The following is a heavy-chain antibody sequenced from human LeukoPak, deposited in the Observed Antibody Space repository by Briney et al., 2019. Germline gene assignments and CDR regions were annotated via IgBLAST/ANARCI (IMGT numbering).Heavy chain of an antibody. CDR3: ARSYGSGSFYYSFYF. CDR1: GYTFTSYY. D-gene: IGHD3-10*01. V-gene: IGHV1-46*01. CDR2: INPSDGST. Sequence: ASVKVSCKASGYTFTSYYMHWVRQAPGQGLEWVGIINPSDGSTNYAQSFQGRVTMTRETSTTTVYMELSSPRSEDTAVYYCARSYGSGSFYYSFYFWGPGTLVTVSS. J-gene: IGHJ4*02.